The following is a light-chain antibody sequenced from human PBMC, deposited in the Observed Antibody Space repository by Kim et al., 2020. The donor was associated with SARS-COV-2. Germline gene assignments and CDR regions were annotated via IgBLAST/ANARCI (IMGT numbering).Light chain of an antibody. Sequence: QSALTQPRSVSGSPAQSVTISCTGTSSDIGGYDYVSWYQQSPGKAPKLMIYDVSKRPSGVPDRFSGSKSGNTASLTISGLQAEDEADYYCCSYAGRYTYVFGSGTKVTVL. V-gene: IGLV2-11*01. J-gene: IGLJ1*01. CDR1: SSDIGGYDY. CDR3: CSYAGRYTYV. CDR2: DVS.